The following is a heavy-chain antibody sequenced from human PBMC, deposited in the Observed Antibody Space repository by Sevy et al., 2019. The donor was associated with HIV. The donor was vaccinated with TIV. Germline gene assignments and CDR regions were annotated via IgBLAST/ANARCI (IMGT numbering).Heavy chain of an antibody. Sequence: ASVKVSCQASGYTFTNYRITWVRQAPGQGLEWMGWISPFNGDTNSAQKLQGRGTMSTDTSTDTAYMELRGLRSDDTAIYYCARAYCSGGRCYSLAYWGQGTLVTVSS. V-gene: IGHV1-18*01. J-gene: IGHJ4*02. D-gene: IGHD2-15*01. CDR3: ARAYCSGGRCYSLAY. CDR2: ISPFNGDT. CDR1: GYTFTNYR.